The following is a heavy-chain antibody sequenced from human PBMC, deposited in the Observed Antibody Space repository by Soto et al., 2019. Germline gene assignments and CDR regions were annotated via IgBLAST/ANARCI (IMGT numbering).Heavy chain of an antibody. V-gene: IGHV2-5*02. CDR1: GFSLSTSGVG. Sequence: GPTLVNPTQTLTLTCTFSGFSLSTSGVGEGWIRQPPGKALEWLALIYWDDDKRYSPSLKSRHTITKDTSKTQVVLTMTNMDPVDTATYYCAHSLGYCSGGSCSPNWFDPWGQGTLVTVSS. CDR2: IYWDDDK. D-gene: IGHD2-15*01. J-gene: IGHJ5*02. CDR3: AHSLGYCSGGSCSPNWFDP.